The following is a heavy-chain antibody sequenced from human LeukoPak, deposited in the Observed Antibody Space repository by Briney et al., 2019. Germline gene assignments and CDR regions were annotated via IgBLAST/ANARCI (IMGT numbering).Heavy chain of an antibody. CDR1: GYTLTELS. CDR2: FDPEDGET. D-gene: IGHD1-26*01. J-gene: IGHJ4*02. Sequence: GASVKVSCKVSGYTLTELSMHWVRQAPGKGLEWMGGFDPEDGETIYAQKFQGRVTMTEDTSTDTAYMELSRLRSEDTAVYYCATDYRKRGGWELLQNYFDYWGQGTLVTVSS. V-gene: IGHV1-24*01. CDR3: ATDYRKRGGWELLQNYFDY.